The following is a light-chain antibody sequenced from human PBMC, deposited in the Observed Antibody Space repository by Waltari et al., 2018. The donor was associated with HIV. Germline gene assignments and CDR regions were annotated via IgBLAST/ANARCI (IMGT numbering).Light chain of an antibody. CDR3: SSYAGINTYVL. Sequence: QSALTQPPSASGSPGQSVTISCNGTSSDVGGNNYVSWYQQYSGKAPRLMIYEVYKRPSVVPHRFSGSKSGNTASLTVSGLQAEDEANYYCSSYAGINTYVLFGGGTKLTVL. V-gene: IGLV2-8*01. J-gene: IGLJ2*01. CDR2: EVY. CDR1: SSDVGGNNY.